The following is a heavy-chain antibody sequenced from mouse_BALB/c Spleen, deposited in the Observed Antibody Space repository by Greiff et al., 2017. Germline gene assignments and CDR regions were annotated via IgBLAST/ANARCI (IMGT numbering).Heavy chain of an antibody. CDR3: AGLRQGFAY. V-gene: IGHV1-4*02. CDR2: INPSSGYT. D-gene: IGHD2-4*01. Sequence: QVQLQQSAAELARPGASVKMSCKASGYTFTSYPMHWVKQRPGQGLEWIGYINPSSGYTEYNQKCKDKTTLTADKSSSTAYMQLSSLTSEDSAVYYCAGLRQGFAYWGQGTLVTVSA. CDR1: GYTFTSYP. J-gene: IGHJ3*01.